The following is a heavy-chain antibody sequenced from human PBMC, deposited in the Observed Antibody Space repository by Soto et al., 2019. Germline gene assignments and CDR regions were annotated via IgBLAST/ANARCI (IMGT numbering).Heavy chain of an antibody. CDR1: GFTFSSYG. D-gene: IGHD6-13*01. J-gene: IGHJ4*02. V-gene: IGHV3-33*01. Sequence: QVQLVESGGGVVQPGRSLRLSCAASGFTFSSYGMHWVRQAPGKGLEWVAVIRYDGTNKYYAESVKGRFTISRDNSKNTLYLQMSGLRLDDTAAYYCAGGLIAGAGRDYFGSWGRGTLVTVSS. CDR2: IRYDGTNK. CDR3: AGGLIAGAGRDYFGS.